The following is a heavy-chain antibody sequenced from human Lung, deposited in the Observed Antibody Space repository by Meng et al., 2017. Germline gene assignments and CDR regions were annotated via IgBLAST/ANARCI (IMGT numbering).Heavy chain of an antibody. Sequence: QGLLVQSGAEGQKPGAPLKVSCKASGYTFPDYWLHWVRRAPGQGLEWMGRINPKSGDTHYAQRFQGRVTMTGDTSISTAYMELSGLRSDDTAMYYCARDEDISAAGKLFGDYWGQGTLVTVSS. V-gene: IGHV1-2*06. D-gene: IGHD6-13*01. J-gene: IGHJ4*02. CDR3: ARDEDISAAGKLFGDY. CDR2: INPKSGDT. CDR1: GYTFPDYW.